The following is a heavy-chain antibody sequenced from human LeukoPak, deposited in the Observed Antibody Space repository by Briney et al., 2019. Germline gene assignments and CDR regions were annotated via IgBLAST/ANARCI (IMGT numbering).Heavy chain of an antibody. Sequence: ASVKVSCKASVYTFTSYDINWVRQATGQGLEWMGWMNPNSGNTGYAQKFQGRVTMTRNTSISTAYMELSSLRSEDTAVYYCARGHYDILTGYGSIFDYWGQGTLVTVSS. CDR2: MNPNSGNT. J-gene: IGHJ4*02. CDR3: ARGHYDILTGYGSIFDY. V-gene: IGHV1-8*01. CDR1: VYTFTSYD. D-gene: IGHD3-9*01.